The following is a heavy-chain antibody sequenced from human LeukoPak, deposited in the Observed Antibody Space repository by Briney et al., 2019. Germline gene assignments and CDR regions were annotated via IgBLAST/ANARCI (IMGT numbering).Heavy chain of an antibody. CDR1: GYTFTSYG. J-gene: IGHJ5*02. D-gene: IGHD3-3*01. CDR2: ISAYNCNT. CDR3: ARVPGGRFLEWLPPRFDP. V-gene: IGHV1-18*01. Sequence: ASVKVSCKASGYTFTSYGISWVRQAPGQGLEWMGWISAYNCNTNYAQKLQGRVTMTTDTSTSTAYMELRSLRSDDTAVYYCARVPGGRFLEWLPPRFDPWGQGTLVTVSS.